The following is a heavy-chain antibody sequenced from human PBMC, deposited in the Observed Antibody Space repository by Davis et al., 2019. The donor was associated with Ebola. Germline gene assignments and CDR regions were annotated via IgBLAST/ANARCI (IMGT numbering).Heavy chain of an antibody. Sequence: AASVKVSCKASGYTFTSYYMHWVRQAPGQGLEWMGIINPSGGSTSYAQKFQGRVTMTRDTSTSTVYMELSSLRSEDTAVYYFARAKGLATRNWYFDLWGRGTLVTVSS. V-gene: IGHV1-46*01. D-gene: IGHD5-12*01. CDR2: INPSGGST. J-gene: IGHJ2*01. CDR3: ARAKGLATRNWYFDL. CDR1: GYTFTSYY.